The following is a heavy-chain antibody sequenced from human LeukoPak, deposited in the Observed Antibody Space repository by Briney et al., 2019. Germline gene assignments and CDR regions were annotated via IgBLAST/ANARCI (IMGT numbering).Heavy chain of an antibody. V-gene: IGHV4-61*02. CDR1: GGSISSGSYY. CDR2: IYTNGST. J-gene: IGHJ6*04. CDR3: TRDRSGYTYAVPDQKDV. Sequence: PSQTLSLTCTVSGGSISSGSYYWSWIRQPAGKGLEWIGRIYTNGSTNYNPSLKSRVTISLDTSKNQFSLKLSSVTAADTAVYYCTRDRSGYTYAVPDQKDVWGKGTTVTVSS. D-gene: IGHD3-22*01.